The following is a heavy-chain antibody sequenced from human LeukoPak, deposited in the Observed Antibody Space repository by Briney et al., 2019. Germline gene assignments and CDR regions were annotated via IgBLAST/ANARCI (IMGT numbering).Heavy chain of an antibody. Sequence: ASVKVSCTASGYTFTSYDINWVRQATGQGLEWMGWMNPNSGNTGYAQKFQGRVTMTRNTSISTAYMELSSLRSEDTAVYYCARGTTRIAALPFVHWGQGTLVTVSS. CDR3: ARGTTRIAALPFVH. D-gene: IGHD6-6*01. CDR2: MNPNSGNT. J-gene: IGHJ5*02. V-gene: IGHV1-8*01. CDR1: GYTFTSYD.